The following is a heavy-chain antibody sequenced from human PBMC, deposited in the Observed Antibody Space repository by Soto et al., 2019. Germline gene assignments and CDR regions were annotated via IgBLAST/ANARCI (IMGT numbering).Heavy chain of an antibody. V-gene: IGHV3-30*18. D-gene: IGHD6-13*01. J-gene: IGHJ6*02. CDR2: ISYDGSNK. CDR1: GFTFSSYG. Sequence: GGSLRLSCAASGFTFSSYGMHWVRQAPGKGLEWVAVISYDGSNKYHADSVKGRFTISRDNSENTLYLQMNSLRAEDTAVYYCAKEGSSDWPPYGYHYGMDVGGQGTTVTVSS. CDR3: AKEGSSDWPPYGYHYGMDV.